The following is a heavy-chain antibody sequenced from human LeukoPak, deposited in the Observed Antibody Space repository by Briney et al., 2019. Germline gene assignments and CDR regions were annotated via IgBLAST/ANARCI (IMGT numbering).Heavy chain of an antibody. CDR1: GFTFSNYG. J-gene: IGHJ6*03. CDR3: AKDGSTTDMDV. CDR2: IWYDGSDK. D-gene: IGHD2/OR15-2a*01. V-gene: IGHV3-33*06. Sequence: GGSLRLSCAASGFTFSNYGMHWVRQAPGKGLEWVAVIWYDGSDKYYADSVKGRFTISTDNSKNTLYLQMNSLRAEDTAVYYCAKDGSTTDMDVWGKGTTVTVSS.